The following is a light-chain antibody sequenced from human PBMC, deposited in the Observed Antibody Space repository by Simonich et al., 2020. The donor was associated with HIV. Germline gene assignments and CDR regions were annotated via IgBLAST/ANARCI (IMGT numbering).Light chain of an antibody. J-gene: IGLJ2*01. CDR3: SSYRSSSTVV. CDR2: DVS. CDR1: RSDVGDYNY. Sequence: QSALTQPASVSGSPGQSLTISCTGTRSDVGDYNYVAWYHQHPVTAPKLSLYDVSKRPSGVSNRCSGSKSGNTASLTISGLQAEDEADYYCSSYRSSSTVVFGGGTKLTVL. V-gene: IGLV2-14*01.